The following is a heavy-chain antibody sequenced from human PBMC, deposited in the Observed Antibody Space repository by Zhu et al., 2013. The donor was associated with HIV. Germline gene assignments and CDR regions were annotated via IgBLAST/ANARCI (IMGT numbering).Heavy chain of an antibody. Sequence: EVQLVESGGGLVQPGGSLRLSCAASGFTFSSHWMHWVRQAPGKGLVWVSRVDGDGSGASYADSVKGRFTISRDNAKNSLYLQMNSLRAEDTAVYYCARVGSSSSWLNWFDPWGQGTLVTVSS. CDR3: ARVGSSSSWLNWFDP. D-gene: IGHD6-13*01. J-gene: IGHJ5*02. CDR1: GFTFSSHW. CDR2: VDGDGSGA. V-gene: IGHV3-74*01.